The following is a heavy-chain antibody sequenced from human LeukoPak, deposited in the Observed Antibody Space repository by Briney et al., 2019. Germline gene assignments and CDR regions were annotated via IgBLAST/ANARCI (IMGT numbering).Heavy chain of an antibody. J-gene: IGHJ3*02. CDR3: ARDSYTIFGVADAFDI. V-gene: IGHV4-31*03. CDR1: GGSISSGGYY. D-gene: IGHD3-3*01. Sequence: SETLSLTCTVSGGSISSGGYYWSWIRQHPGKGLEWIGHIYYSGSTYYNPSLKSRVTISVDTSKNQFSLKLSSVTAADTAVYYCARDSYTIFGVADAFDIWGQGTMVTVSS. CDR2: IYYSGST.